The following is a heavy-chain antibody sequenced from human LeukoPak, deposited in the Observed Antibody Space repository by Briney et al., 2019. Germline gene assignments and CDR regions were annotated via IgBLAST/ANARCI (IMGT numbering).Heavy chain of an antibody. CDR2: ISPNSGGT. CDR3: ARRGLTAKAFDI. V-gene: IGHV1-2*06. J-gene: IGHJ3*02. CDR1: RYTFTGYY. D-gene: IGHD4/OR15-4a*01. Sequence: ASVKVSCKASRYTFTGYYMHWVRQAPGQGLEWMGRISPNSGGTNYAQKFQGRVTMTRDTSISTAYMELSRLRSHDTAVYYCARRGLTAKAFDIWGQGTMVTVSS.